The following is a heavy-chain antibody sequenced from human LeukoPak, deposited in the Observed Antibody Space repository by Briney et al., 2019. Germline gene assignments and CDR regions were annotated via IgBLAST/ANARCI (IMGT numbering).Heavy chain of an antibody. CDR1: GFTFRNYE. V-gene: IGHV3-48*03. Sequence: GGSLRLSCVASGFTFRNYEMNWVRQAPGKGLEWVSYISSSGNTIYYADSVKGRFTISRDNAKNSLYLQMNSLRAEDTAVYYCARKTSLDYWGQGTLVTVSS. CDR2: ISSSGNTI. J-gene: IGHJ4*02. CDR3: ARKTSLDY.